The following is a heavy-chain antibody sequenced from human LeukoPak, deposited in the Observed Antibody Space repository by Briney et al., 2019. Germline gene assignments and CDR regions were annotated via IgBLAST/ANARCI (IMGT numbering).Heavy chain of an antibody. V-gene: IGHV3-43*02. J-gene: IGHJ4*02. Sequence: GGSLRLSCAASGFTFDDYAMHWVRQAPGKGLEWVSLISGESGSTYYADSVKGRFTISRDNRKNSLYLQMNSLRTEDTALYYCAKDMGRGYSGYTELDYWGQETLVTVSS. D-gene: IGHD5-12*01. CDR1: GFTFDDYA. CDR2: ISGESGST. CDR3: AKDMGRGYSGYTELDY.